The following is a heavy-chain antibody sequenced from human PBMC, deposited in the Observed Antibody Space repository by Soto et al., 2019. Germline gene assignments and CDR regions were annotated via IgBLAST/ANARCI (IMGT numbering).Heavy chain of an antibody. V-gene: IGHV3-23*01. CDR3: ARDDSGFSGSHYIDYFNY. CDR1: GFTFSSYA. CDR2: ISGSGGTT. J-gene: IGHJ4*02. D-gene: IGHD1-26*01. Sequence: GGSLRLSCAASGFTFSSYAMSWVRQAPGKGLEWVSAISGSGGTTYYADSVKGRFTFSRDNSKNTLYLKMNRLRAEDTAVYYCARDDSGFSGSHYIDYFNYWGQGALVTVSS.